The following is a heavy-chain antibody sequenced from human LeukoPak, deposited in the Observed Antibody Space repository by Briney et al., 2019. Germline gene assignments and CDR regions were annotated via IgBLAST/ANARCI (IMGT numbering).Heavy chain of an antibody. V-gene: IGHV3-7*01. J-gene: IGHJ4*02. CDR3: ARAGSHWHYVY. D-gene: IGHD3-10*01. CDR2: IKQDGGEK. CDR1: GFTFSGLS. Sequence: GGSLRLSCAASGFTFSGLSMSWVRQSPTKGLEWVANIKQDGGEKYYVDSVKGRFTISRDNAKNSLSLQMNNLRVEDTAVYYCARAGSHWHYVYWGQGTVVTVSS.